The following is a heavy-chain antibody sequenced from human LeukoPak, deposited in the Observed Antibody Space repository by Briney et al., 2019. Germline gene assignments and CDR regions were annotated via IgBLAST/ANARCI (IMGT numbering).Heavy chain of an antibody. J-gene: IGHJ4*02. V-gene: IGHV1-18*01. Sequence: ASVKVSCKASGGTFSSYAISWVRQAPGQGLEWMGWISAYNGNTNYAQKLQGRVTMTTDTSTSTAYMELRSLRSDDTAVYYCARGGSDTAMVGRNDYWGQGTLVTVSS. CDR1: GGTFSSYA. D-gene: IGHD5-18*01. CDR2: ISAYNGNT. CDR3: ARGGSDTAMVGRNDY.